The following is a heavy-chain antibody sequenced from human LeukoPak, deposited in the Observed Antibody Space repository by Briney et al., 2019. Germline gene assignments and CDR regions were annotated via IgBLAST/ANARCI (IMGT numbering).Heavy chain of an antibody. CDR2: IYSSGSI. V-gene: IGHV4-39*07. J-gene: IGHJ4*02. CDR3: ARGPGHFGVIMIPFDH. D-gene: IGHD3-3*01. CDR1: GGSISSSSYY. Sequence: SETLSLTCTVSGGSISSSSYYGGWIRQPPGKGLEWIGRIYSSGSINYNPSLKSRVTMSVDTSKNQFSLRLRSVTAADTAVYYCARGPGHFGVIMIPFDHWGQGTLVTVSS.